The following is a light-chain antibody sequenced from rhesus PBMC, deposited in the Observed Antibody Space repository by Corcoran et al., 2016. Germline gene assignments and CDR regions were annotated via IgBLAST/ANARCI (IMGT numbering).Light chain of an antibody. Sequence: DIQMTQSPSSLSASVGDTVTITCRASQSFSSSLAWYQQKPGKIPKLLIYRTSTLQRGIPFRFSGSGSRTDFTLTISSLQPEDFATYYCQQGYSYPLTFGGGTKVELK. CDR3: QQGYSYPLT. V-gene: IGKV1-46*01. J-gene: IGKJ4*01. CDR2: RTS. CDR1: QSFSSS.